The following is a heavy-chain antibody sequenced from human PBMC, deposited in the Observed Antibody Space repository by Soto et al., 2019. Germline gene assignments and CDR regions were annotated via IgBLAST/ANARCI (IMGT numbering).Heavy chain of an antibody. CDR3: ARGEAYSNYQAR. CDR1: GGSLSNYY. Sequence: QVQLQQWGAGLLKPSETLSLACAVSGGSLSNYYWSWIRQPPGKGLEWVGEIHHTGRTNYNPSLESRVTMSLDTSNTSKYQPSLRLPSVTAADTAVYYCARGEAYSNYQARWGQGTLVTVSS. J-gene: IGHJ4*02. D-gene: IGHD4-4*01. CDR2: IHHTGRT. V-gene: IGHV4-34*01.